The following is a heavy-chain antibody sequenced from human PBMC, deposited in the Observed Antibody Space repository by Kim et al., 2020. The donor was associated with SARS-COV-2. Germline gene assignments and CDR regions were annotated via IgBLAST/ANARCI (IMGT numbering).Heavy chain of an antibody. CDR3: ARGRKDYYDRSGYCNFEY. CDR2: INHSGST. D-gene: IGHD3-22*01. Sequence: SETLSLTCAAYGGSFSGYYWSWIRQPPGKGLEWIGEINHSGSTNYNPALKSRVTITVDTSKNQFSLQLSSVLAADTAVYYCARGRKDYYDRSGYCNFEYWGQGTLVTVSS. J-gene: IGHJ4*02. CDR1: GGSFSGYY. V-gene: IGHV4-34*01.